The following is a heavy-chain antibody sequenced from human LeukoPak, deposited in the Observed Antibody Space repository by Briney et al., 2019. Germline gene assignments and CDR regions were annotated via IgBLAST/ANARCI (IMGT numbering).Heavy chain of an antibody. CDR2: VSGSGGST. D-gene: IGHD6-13*01. J-gene: IGHJ4*02. CDR1: GFTFSSYA. V-gene: IGHV3-23*01. Sequence: GGSLRLSCAASGFTFSSYAMSWVRQAPGKGLEWVSVVSGSGGSTYYADSVKGRFTISRDNAKNSLYLQMNSLRAEDTAVYYCARVIAAAGTYYFDYWGQGTLVTVSS. CDR3: ARVIAAAGTYYFDY.